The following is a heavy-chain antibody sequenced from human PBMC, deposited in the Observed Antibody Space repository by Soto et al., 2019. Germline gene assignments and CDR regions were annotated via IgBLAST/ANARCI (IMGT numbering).Heavy chain of an antibody. D-gene: IGHD6-6*01. V-gene: IGHV2-26*01. CDR1: GFSPSNARMG. J-gene: IGHJ4*02. CDR2: IFSNDEK. Sequence: SGPTLVNPTETLTLTCTVSGFSPSNARMGVSWIRQPPGKALEWLAHIFSNDEKSYSTSLKSRLTISKDTSKSQVVLTMTNMDPVDTATYYCARIRPPTYSSSSVAFDYWGQGTLVTVSS. CDR3: ARIRPPTYSSSSVAFDY.